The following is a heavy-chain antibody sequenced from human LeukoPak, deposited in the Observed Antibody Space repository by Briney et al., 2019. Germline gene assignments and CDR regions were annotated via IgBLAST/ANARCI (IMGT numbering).Heavy chain of an antibody. CDR1: GFTFSDYA. D-gene: IGHD3-10*01. J-gene: IGHJ4*02. Sequence: GGSLRLSCAASGFTFSDYAMDWVRQAPGKGLEWVSVIRSSGDTAYYADFVKGRCTISRDNSKNTLYLQMNSLRAEDTAVYYCAKGYYASGSSLSAFDYWGQGTLVTVSS. V-gene: IGHV3-23*01. CDR3: AKGYYASGSSLSAFDY. CDR2: IRSSGDTA.